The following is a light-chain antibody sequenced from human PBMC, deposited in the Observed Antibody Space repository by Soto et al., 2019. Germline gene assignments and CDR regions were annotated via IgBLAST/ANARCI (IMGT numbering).Light chain of an antibody. J-gene: IGKJ1*01. V-gene: IGKV1-39*01. CDR2: AAS. CDR1: QSISRY. Sequence: DIQMTHSPSSLSASVGDRVTITCRASQSISRYLNWYQQKPGTAPKLLIYAASSLHSGVPSRFSGSGFGTDFTLTISSLQPEDFATYYCQQTYRTPWTFGQGTKVDIK. CDR3: QQTYRTPWT.